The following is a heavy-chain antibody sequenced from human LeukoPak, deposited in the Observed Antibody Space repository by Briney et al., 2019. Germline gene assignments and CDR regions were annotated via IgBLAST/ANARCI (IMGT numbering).Heavy chain of an antibody. V-gene: IGHV3-15*07. J-gene: IGHJ4*02. CDR1: GFTFSNAW. Sequence: GGSLRLSCAASGFTFSNAWMNWVRQAPGKGLEWVGRIKSKTDGGTTDYAAPVKGRFTISRDDSKNTLYLQMNSLKTEDTAVYYCTSTFYDSSGYYYASGFDYWGQGTLVTVSS. CDR2: IKSKTDGGTT. D-gene: IGHD3-22*01. CDR3: TSTFYDSSGYYYASGFDY.